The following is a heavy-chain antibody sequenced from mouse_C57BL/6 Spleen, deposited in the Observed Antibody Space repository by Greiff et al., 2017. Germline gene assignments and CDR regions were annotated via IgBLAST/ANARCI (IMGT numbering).Heavy chain of an antibody. J-gene: IGHJ4*01. CDR3: ARSNYYDAMGY. CDR2: IYPGDGDT. Sequence: QVQLKQSGPELVKPGASVKISCKASGYAFSSSWMNWVKQRPGKGLEWIGRIYPGDGDTNYNGKFKGKATLTADKSSSTAYMQLSSLTSEDSAVYFCARSNYYDAMGYWGQGTSVTVSS. D-gene: IGHD1-1*01. CDR1: GYAFSSSW. V-gene: IGHV1-82*01.